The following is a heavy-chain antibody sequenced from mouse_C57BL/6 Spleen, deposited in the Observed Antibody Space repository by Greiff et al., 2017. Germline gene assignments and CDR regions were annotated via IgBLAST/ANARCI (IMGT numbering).Heavy chain of an antibody. CDR1: GYAFSSSW. J-gene: IGHJ4*01. CDR2: IYPGDGDT. D-gene: IGHD2-4*01. Sequence: VQLQQSGPELVKPGASVKISCKASGYAFSSSWMNWVKQRPGKGLEWIGRIYPGDGDTNYNGKFKGKATLTADKSSSTAYMQLSSLTSEDSAVYFCARSKDDYDGAKDYWGQGTSVTVSS. V-gene: IGHV1-82*01. CDR3: ARSKDDYDGAKDY.